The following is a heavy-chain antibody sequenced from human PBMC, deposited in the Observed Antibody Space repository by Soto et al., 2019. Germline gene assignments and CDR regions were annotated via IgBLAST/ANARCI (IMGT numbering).Heavy chain of an antibody. CDR1: GGSISSSSYY. J-gene: IGHJ5*02. Sequence: QLQLQESGPGLVKPSETLSLTCTVSGGSISSSSYYWGWIRQPPGKGLEWIGSIYYSGSTYYNPSLKSRVTISVDTSKNQFSLKLSSVTAADTAVYYCAREWIQLWLGGWFDPWGQGTLVTVSS. D-gene: IGHD5-18*01. V-gene: IGHV4-39*02. CDR2: IYYSGST. CDR3: AREWIQLWLGGWFDP.